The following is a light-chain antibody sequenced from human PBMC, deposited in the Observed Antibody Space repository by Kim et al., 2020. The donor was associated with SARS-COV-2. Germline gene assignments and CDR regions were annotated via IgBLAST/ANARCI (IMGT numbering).Light chain of an antibody. Sequence: PGERATLSCRASQSVSSNFIAWYQQKPGQAPRLLIHDASSRATGIPDRFSGRGSGTDFTLTISRLEPEDFAVYYCQLYIGLPPTWTFGQGT. V-gene: IGKV3-20*01. CDR3: QLYIGLPPTWT. J-gene: IGKJ1*01. CDR1: QSVSSNF. CDR2: DAS.